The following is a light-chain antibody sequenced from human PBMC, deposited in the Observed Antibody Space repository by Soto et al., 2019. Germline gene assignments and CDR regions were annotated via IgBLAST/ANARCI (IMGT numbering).Light chain of an antibody. J-gene: IGLJ2*01. CDR2: QDR. CDR1: KLGEKY. CDR3: QAGESNTVV. V-gene: IGLV3-1*01. Sequence: SYELTQPPSVSVYPGQTASITCSGDKLGEKYACWYQQKPGQSPVLVIYQDRKRPSGIPERFSGSNSGNTATLTISGPQAMEEAAYFCQAGESNTVVFGGGTQLTLL.